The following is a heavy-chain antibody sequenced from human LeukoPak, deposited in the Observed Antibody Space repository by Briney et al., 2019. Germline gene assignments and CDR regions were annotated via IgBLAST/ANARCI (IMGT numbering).Heavy chain of an antibody. D-gene: IGHD2-15*01. V-gene: IGHV1-24*01. CDR2: FDPEDGET. CDR1: GYTLTELP. CDR3: ATGIWGYGRRFDY. J-gene: IGHJ4*02. Sequence: ASVKVSCKVSGYTLTELPMHWVRQAPGKGLEWMGGFDPEDGETIYAQKFQGRVTMTEDTSTDTAYMELSSLRSEDTAVYYCATGIWGYGRRFDYWGQGTLVTVSS.